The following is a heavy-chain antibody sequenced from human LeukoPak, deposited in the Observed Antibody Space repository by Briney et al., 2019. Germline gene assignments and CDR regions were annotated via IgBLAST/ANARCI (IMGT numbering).Heavy chain of an antibody. J-gene: IGHJ5*02. CDR1: GGSFSGYY. CDR3: ARGGQSCSSTSCYGAWFDP. V-gene: IGHV4-34*01. CDR2: INHSGST. Sequence: SETLSLTCAVSGGSFSGYYWSWSRQPPGKGLEWIGEINHSGSTNYNPSLKSRVTISVATSKNQFSLTLSSVTAADTAVYYCARGGQSCSSTSCYGAWFDPWGQGTLVTVSS. D-gene: IGHD2-2*01.